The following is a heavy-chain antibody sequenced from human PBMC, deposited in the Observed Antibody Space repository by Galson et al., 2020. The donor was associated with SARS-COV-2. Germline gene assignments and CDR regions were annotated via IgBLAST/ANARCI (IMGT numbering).Heavy chain of an antibody. V-gene: IGHV1-18*04. CDR2: ISAYNGNT. J-gene: IGHJ4*02. Sequence: ASVKVSCKASGYTFTRYGISWVRQAPGQGLEWMGWISAYNGNTNYAQKLQGRVTMTTDTSTSTAYMELRSLRSDDTAVYYCARDSRRITIFGVVRRFDYWGQGTLVTVSS. CDR3: ARDSRRITIFGVVRRFDY. CDR1: GYTFTRYG. D-gene: IGHD3-3*01.